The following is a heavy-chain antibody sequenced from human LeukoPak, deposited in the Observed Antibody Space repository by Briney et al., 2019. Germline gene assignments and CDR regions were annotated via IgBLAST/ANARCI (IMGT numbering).Heavy chain of an antibody. CDR2: ISSSSSYI. CDR3: ASGAVAGTPIP. J-gene: IGHJ5*02. CDR1: GFTFSSYS. V-gene: IGHV3-21*01. Sequence: GGSLRLSCAASGFTFSSYSMNWVRQAPGRGLEWVSSISSSSSYIYYADSVKGRFTISRDNAKNSLYLQMNSLRAEDTAVYYCASGAVAGTPIPWGQGTLVTVSS. D-gene: IGHD6-19*01.